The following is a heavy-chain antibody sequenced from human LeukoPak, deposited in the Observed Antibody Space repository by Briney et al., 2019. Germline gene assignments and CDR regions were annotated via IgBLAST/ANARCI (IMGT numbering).Heavy chain of an antibody. CDR1: GFTFSSYA. J-gene: IGHJ6*02. CDR2: ISYDGSNK. V-gene: IGHV3-30*04. D-gene: IGHD6-13*01. CDR3: ARDPSARAAAGNYYYGMDV. Sequence: GGSLRLSCAASGFTFSSYAMHWVRQAPGKGLEWVAVISYDGSNKYYADSVQGRFTISRDNSKNTLYLQMNSLRAEDTAVYYCARDPSARAAAGNYYYGMDVWGQGTTVTVSS.